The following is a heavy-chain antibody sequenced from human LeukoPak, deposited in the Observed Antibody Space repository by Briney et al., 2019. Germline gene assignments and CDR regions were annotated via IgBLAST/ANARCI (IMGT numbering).Heavy chain of an antibody. CDR2: ISSSSSYT. CDR3: ARGSSSWA. D-gene: IGHD6-13*01. CDR1: GFTFSSYS. V-gene: IGHV3-21*01. J-gene: IGHJ5*02. Sequence: GGSLRLSCAASGFTFSSYSMNWVRQAPGKGLEWVSSISSSSSYTYYADSVKGRFTISRDNAKNSLYLQMNSLRAEDTAVYYCARGSSSWAWGQGTLVTVSS.